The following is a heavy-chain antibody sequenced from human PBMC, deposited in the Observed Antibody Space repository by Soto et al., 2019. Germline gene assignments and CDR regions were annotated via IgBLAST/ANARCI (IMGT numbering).Heavy chain of an antibody. CDR1: GGSISSSSYY. V-gene: IGHV4-39*01. CDR3: ARHGRDYSNYVFDWFAP. D-gene: IGHD4-4*01. J-gene: IGHJ5*02. Sequence: SETLSLTCTVSGGSISSSSYYWGWIRQPPGKGLEWIGSIYYSGSTYYNPPLKSRVTIPVDTSKNQFSLKLSSVTAADTAVYYCARHGRDYSNYVFDWFAPWGQGTLVTVSS. CDR2: IYYSGST.